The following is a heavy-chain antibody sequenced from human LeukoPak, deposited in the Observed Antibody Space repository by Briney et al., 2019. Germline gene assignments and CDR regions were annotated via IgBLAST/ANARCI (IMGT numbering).Heavy chain of an antibody. CDR2: MNPKSGNT. CDR1: GYTSTND. CDR3: ARARVDENCSGGSCYHDDL. V-gene: IGHV1-8*01. Sequence: ASVKISCKASGYTSTNDINWVRQATGQGLEWMGWMNPKSGNTGYAPKFQGRVTMTRDTSISTAYMELSSLRSEDTAVYYCARARVDENCSGGSCYHDDLWGQGTLVTVSS. J-gene: IGHJ5*02. D-gene: IGHD2-15*01.